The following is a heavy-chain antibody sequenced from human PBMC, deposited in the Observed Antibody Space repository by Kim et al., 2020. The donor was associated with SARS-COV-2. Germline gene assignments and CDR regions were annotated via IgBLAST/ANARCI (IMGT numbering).Heavy chain of an antibody. CDR1: GTFTGNY. V-gene: IGHV1-46*01. CDR2: IDRNGGNA. J-gene: IGHJ4*02. Sequence: ASVKVSCKASGTFTGNYVHWVRQAPGQGLEWMGIIDRNGGNATYAEKFQGRITLTRDTSTSTVYLEVNSLRSEDTAVYYCAGVLVTDQSFDYWGQGTPVTVSS. D-gene: IGHD2-21*02. CDR3: AGVLVTDQSFDY.